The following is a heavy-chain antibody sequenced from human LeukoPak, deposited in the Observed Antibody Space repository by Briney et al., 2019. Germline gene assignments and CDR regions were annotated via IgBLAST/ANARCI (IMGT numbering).Heavy chain of an antibody. CDR2: ISGSGGST. CDR1: GFTSSSYA. D-gene: IGHD6-6*01. Sequence: GGSLRLSCAASGFTSSSYAMSWVRQAPGKGLEWVSAISGSGGSTYYADSVKGRFTISRDNSKNTLYLQMNSLRAEDTAVYYCAKVDRYSSSYFDYWGQGTLVTVSS. CDR3: AKVDRYSSSYFDY. V-gene: IGHV3-23*01. J-gene: IGHJ4*02.